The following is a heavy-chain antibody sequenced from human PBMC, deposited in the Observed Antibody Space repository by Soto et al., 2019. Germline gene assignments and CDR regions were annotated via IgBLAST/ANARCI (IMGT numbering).Heavy chain of an antibody. CDR2: INPNSGGT. Sequence: ASVKVSCKASVYTFTGYYMHWVRQAPGQGLEWMGWINPNSGGTNYAQKFQGRVTMTRDTSISTAYMELSRLRSDDTAVYYCARDNYYGSGSFYYYYYGMDVWGQGTTVTVSS. D-gene: IGHD3-10*01. V-gene: IGHV1-2*02. J-gene: IGHJ6*02. CDR1: VYTFTGYY. CDR3: ARDNYYGSGSFYYYYYGMDV.